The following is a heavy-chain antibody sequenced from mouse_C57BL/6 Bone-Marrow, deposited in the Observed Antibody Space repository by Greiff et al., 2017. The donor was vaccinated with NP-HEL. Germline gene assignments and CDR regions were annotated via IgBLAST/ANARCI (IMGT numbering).Heavy chain of an antibody. J-gene: IGHJ2*01. CDR2: IDPSDSYT. D-gene: IGHD2-2*01. Sequence: QVQLQQPGAELVMPGASVKLSCKASGYTFTSYWMHWVKQRPGQGLEWIGEIDPSDSYTNYTQKFKGKSTLTVDKSSSTAYMQLSSLTSEDSAVYYCARWGGYNYWGQGTTLTVSS. CDR3: ARWGGYNY. V-gene: IGHV1-69*01. CDR1: GYTFTSYW.